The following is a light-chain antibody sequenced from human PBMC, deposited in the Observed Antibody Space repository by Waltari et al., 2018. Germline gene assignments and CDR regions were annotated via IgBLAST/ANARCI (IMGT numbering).Light chain of an antibody. V-gene: IGKV4-1*01. CDR3: QQYYSTPWT. CDR1: QSVLYSSNNKNY. Sequence: DIVMTQSPDSLAGSLGERATINCKSSQSVLYSSNNKNYLAWYQQKPGQPPQLLIYWASTRESGVPDRFSGSGSGTDFTLTISSLQAEDVAVYYCQQYYSTPWTFGQGTKVEIK. CDR2: WAS. J-gene: IGKJ1*01.